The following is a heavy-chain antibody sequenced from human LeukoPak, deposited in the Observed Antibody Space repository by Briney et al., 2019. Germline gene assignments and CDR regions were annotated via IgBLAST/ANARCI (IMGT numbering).Heavy chain of an antibody. CDR2: IYYSGST. J-gene: IGHJ4*02. V-gene: IGHV4-39*01. D-gene: IGHD3-10*01. Sequence: SETLSLTCTVSGGSISISSYYWGWIRQPPGKGLEWIGSIYYSGSTYYNPSLKSRVTISVDTSKNQFSLKLSSVTAADTAVYYCATPKLLWFGELFNWGQGTLVTVSS. CDR3: ATPKLLWFGELFN. CDR1: GGSISISSYY.